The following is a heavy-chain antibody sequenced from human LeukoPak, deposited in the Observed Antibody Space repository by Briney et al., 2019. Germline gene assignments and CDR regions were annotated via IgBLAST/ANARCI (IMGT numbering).Heavy chain of an antibody. Sequence: ASVKVSCKASGYTFTSYGISWVRQAPGQGLEWMGWISAYNGNTNYAQKLQGRVTMTTDTSTSTAYMELRSLRSDDTAVYYCARDLTGYCSSTSCYGGLVYWGRGTLVTVSS. CDR2: ISAYNGNT. D-gene: IGHD2-2*01. J-gene: IGHJ4*02. CDR1: GYTFTSYG. CDR3: ARDLTGYCSSTSCYGGLVY. V-gene: IGHV1-18*01.